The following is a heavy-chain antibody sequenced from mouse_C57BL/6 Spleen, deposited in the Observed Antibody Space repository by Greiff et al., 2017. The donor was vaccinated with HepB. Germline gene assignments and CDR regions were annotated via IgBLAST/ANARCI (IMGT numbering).Heavy chain of an antibody. D-gene: IGHD2-2*01. V-gene: IGHV1-76*01. J-gene: IGHJ2*01. Sequence: VKLMESGAELVRPGASVKLSCKASGYTFTDYYINWVKQRPGQGLEWIARIYPGSGNTYYNEKFKGKATLTAEKSSSTAYMQLSSLTSEDSAVYFCARSEVTTVLFDYWGQGTTLTVSS. CDR2: IYPGSGNT. CDR3: ARSEVTTVLFDY. CDR1: GYTFTDYY.